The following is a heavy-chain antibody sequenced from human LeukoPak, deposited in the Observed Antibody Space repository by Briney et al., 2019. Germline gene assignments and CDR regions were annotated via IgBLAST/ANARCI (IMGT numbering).Heavy chain of an antibody. V-gene: IGHV3-7*03. Sequence: GGSLRLSCAASGFTFSAYWMTWVRQAPGKGLEWVASIKEDGSKKYYMDSVKGRFTISRDNAQKSLYLEMNSLRVEDTAVYYCARAVTSTEGYWGQGTLATVSS. CDR1: GFTFSAYW. J-gene: IGHJ4*02. CDR3: ARAVTSTEGY. CDR2: IKEDGSKK.